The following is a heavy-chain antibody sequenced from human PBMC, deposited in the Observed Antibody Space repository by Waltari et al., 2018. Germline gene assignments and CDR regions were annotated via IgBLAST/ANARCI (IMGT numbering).Heavy chain of an antibody. CDR3: AKHTMVRGVINWYFDL. CDR2: ISGSGGST. Sequence: EVQLLESGGGLVQPGGSLRLSCAASGFTFSSYAMSWVRQAPGKGLEWVSAISGSGGSTYYPDSVKGRFTISRDNSKNTLYLQMNSLRAEDTAVYYCAKHTMVRGVINWYFDLWGRGTLVTVSS. CDR1: GFTFSSYA. V-gene: IGHV3-23*01. D-gene: IGHD3-10*01. J-gene: IGHJ2*01.